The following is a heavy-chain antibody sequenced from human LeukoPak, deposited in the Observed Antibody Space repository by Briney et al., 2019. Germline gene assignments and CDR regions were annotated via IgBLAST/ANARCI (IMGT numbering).Heavy chain of an antibody. J-gene: IGHJ4*02. V-gene: IGHV1-2*02. CDR1: GYTFTGYY. CDR3: ARMDYYDSSGYYSGY. Sequence: ASVKVSCKASGYTFTGYYMHWVRQAPGQGLEWMGCINPNSGGTNYAQKFQGRVTMTRDTSISTAYMELSRLRSDDTAVYYCARMDYYDSSGYYSGYWGQGTLVTVSS. CDR2: INPNSGGT. D-gene: IGHD3-22*01.